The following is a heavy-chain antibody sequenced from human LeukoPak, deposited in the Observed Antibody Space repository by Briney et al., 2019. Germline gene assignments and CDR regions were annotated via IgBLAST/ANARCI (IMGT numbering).Heavy chain of an antibody. V-gene: IGHV1-3*01. D-gene: IGHD2-15*01. CDR2: INAGNGNT. CDR1: GYTFTSYA. CDR3: ARDYYCSGGSCYSFPGAFDI. J-gene: IGHJ3*02. Sequence: ASVKVSCKASGYTFTSYAMHWVRQAPGQRLEWMGWINAGNGNTKYSQKFQGRVTITADESTSTAYMELSSLRSEDTAVYYCARDYYCSGGSCYSFPGAFDIWGQGTMVTVSS.